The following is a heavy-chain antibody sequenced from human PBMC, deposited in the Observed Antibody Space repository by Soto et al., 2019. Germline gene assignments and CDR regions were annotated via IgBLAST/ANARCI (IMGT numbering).Heavy chain of an antibody. CDR1: GFTFGYYT. CDR3: ARDRIPTGMDV. Sequence: PGGSLRLSCAASGFTFGYYTMYWVRQGPGKGLEWVSYISSTSSTIYYADSVKGRFTISRDNAKSSLYLQVNSLRDEDTAVYYCARDRIPTGMDVWGQGTTVTVSS. J-gene: IGHJ6*02. CDR2: ISSTSSTI. V-gene: IGHV3-48*02.